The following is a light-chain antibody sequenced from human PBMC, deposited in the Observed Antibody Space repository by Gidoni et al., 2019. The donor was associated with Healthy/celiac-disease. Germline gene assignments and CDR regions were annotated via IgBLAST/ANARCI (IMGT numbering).Light chain of an antibody. CDR3: QQLNSYPPYT. CDR2: AAA. J-gene: IGKJ2*01. Sequence: DIQLTQSPSFLSASVGDRVTITCRASQGISSYLAWYQQKPGKAPKLLLYAAATLQRGVPSRFSGSGSGTEFTLTISSLQPEDFATYYCQQLNSYPPYTFGQGTKLEIK. CDR1: QGISSY. V-gene: IGKV1-9*01.